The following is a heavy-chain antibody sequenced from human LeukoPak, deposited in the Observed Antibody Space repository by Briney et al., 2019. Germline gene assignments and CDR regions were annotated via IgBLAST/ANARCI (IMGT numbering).Heavy chain of an antibody. V-gene: IGHV3-21*01. J-gene: IGHJ4*02. Sequence: GGSLRLSCAASGFTFSSYSMNWVRQAPGKGLEWVSSISSSSSYIYYADSVKGRFTTSRDNAKNSLYLQMNSLRAEDTAVYYCARVMLTAYYYDSSGYYEDYWGQGTLVTVSS. CDR1: GFTFSSYS. CDR3: ARVMLTAYYYDSSGYYEDY. D-gene: IGHD3-22*01. CDR2: ISSSSSYI.